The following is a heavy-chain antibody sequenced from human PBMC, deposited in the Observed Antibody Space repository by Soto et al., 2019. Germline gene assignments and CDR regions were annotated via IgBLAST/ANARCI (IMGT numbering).Heavy chain of an antibody. J-gene: IGHJ4*02. CDR3: ARDLGAQTVDY. CDR1: GYTFISYG. V-gene: IGHV1-18*01. Sequence: QVQLLQSGAEVKKPGASVKVSCKASGYTFISYGISWVRQAPGQGLEWMGWISGYNGNTKYAQKLQGRVTMTTDTSTSTAYMELRSQRSDDTAVYYSARDLGAQTVDYWGQGTLVTVSS. CDR2: ISGYNGNT. D-gene: IGHD1-26*01.